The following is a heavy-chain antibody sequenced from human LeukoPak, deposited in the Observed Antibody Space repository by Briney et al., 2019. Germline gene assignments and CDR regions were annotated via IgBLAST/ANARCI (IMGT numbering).Heavy chain of an antibody. J-gene: IGHJ4*02. CDR1: GYTLTGYY. CDR3: ARDGGHVDTAMV. D-gene: IGHD5-18*01. V-gene: IGHV1-2*02. Sequence: ASVKVSCKASGYTLTGYYMHWVRQAPGQGLEWMGWINPNSGGTNYAQKFQGRVTMTRDTSISTAYMELSRLRSDDTAVYYCARDGGHVDTAMVWGRGTLVTVSS. CDR2: INPNSGGT.